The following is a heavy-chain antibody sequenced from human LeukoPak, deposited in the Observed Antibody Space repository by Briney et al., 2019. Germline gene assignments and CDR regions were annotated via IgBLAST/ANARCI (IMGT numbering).Heavy chain of an antibody. CDR3: ARGGVYGDYPNWFDP. CDR2: IYYSGST. J-gene: IGHJ5*02. D-gene: IGHD4-17*01. V-gene: IGHV4-31*11. Sequence: PSQTLSLTCAVSGGSISSGGYYWSWIRQHPGKGLEWIGYIYYSGSTYYNPSLKSRVTISVDTSKNQFSLKLSSVTAADTALYCGARGGVYGDYPNWFDPWGQGTLVTVSS. CDR1: GGSISSGGYY.